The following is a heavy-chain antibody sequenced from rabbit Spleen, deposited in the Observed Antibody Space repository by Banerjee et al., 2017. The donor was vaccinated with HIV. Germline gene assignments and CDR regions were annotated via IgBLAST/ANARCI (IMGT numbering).Heavy chain of an antibody. CDR3: ARSISGVYRVNL. CDR1: GFSFSSSYY. V-gene: IGHV1S45*01. J-gene: IGHJ4*01. Sequence: QEQLVESGGGLVQPGGSLTLTCTASGFSFSSSYYMYWVRQAPGKGLEWIGCIYTGSDTTWYASWAKGRFTISKTSSTTVTLEMTSLTVADTATYFCARSISGVYRVNLWGPGTLVTVS. CDR2: IYTGSDTT. D-gene: IGHD1-1*01.